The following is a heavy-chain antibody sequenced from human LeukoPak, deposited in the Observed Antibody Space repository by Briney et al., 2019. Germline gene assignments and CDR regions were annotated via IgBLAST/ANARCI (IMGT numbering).Heavy chain of an antibody. CDR3: ARASDSSGYYSYFDH. CDR1: GFTFSSYS. CDR2: ISSGSSYI. V-gene: IGHV3-21*01. D-gene: IGHD3-22*01. Sequence: GGSLRLSCAASGFTFSSYSMNWVRQAPGKGLKWVSSISSGSSYIYYADSVKGRFTISRDNAKNSLYLQMNSLRAEDTAVYYCARASDSSGYYSYFDHWGQGTLVTVSS. J-gene: IGHJ1*01.